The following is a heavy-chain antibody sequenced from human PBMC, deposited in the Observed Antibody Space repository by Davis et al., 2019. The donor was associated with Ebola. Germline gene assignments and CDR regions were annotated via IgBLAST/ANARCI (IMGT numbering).Heavy chain of an antibody. CDR2: IIPIFGTA. D-gene: IGHD2-21*02. V-gene: IGHV1-69*06. Sequence: SVKVSCKASGGTFSSYAISWARQAPGQGLEWMGGIIPIFGTANYAQKFQGRVTITADKSTSTAYMELSSLRSEDTAVYYCARNLVTAIGNYYYGMDVWGQGTTVTVSS. CDR3: ARNLVTAIGNYYYGMDV. CDR1: GGTFSSYA. J-gene: IGHJ6*02.